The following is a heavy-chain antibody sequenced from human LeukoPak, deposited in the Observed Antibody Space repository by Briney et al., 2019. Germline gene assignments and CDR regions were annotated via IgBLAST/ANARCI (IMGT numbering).Heavy chain of an antibody. V-gene: IGHV3-20*04. CDR2: INWNGGST. Sequence: GGSLRLSCAASGFSFDDYGMSWVRQAPGKGLEWVSAINWNGGSTSYADSVQDRFTISRDNAKNSLYLQMNSLRAEDTALYYCAREHYNYYMDVWGTGTTVTVSS. CDR1: GFSFDDYG. J-gene: IGHJ6*03. CDR3: AREHYNYYMDV.